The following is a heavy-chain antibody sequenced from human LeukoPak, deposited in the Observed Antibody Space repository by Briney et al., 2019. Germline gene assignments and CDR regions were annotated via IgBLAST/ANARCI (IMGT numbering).Heavy chain of an antibody. CDR2: IYYSGST. D-gene: IGHD3-10*01. CDR3: ARGREGEDYYYYYMDV. J-gene: IGHJ6*03. Sequence: PSETLFLTCTVSGGSISSSSYYWGWIRQPPGKGLEWIGSIYYSGSTYYNPSLKSRVTISVDTSKNQFSLKLSSVTAADTAVYYCARGREGEDYYYYYMDVWGKGTTVTVSS. CDR1: GGSISSSSYY. V-gene: IGHV4-39*07.